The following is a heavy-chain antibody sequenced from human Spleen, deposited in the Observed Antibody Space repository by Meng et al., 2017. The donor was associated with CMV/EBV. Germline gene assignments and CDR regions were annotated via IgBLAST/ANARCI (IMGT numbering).Heavy chain of an antibody. CDR3: ASSGEETGDP. D-gene: IGHD3-10*01. CDR2: ISGSGDRT. V-gene: IGHV3-23*01. Sequence: GGSLRLSCAASGFTFSSYAMSWVRQAPGTGLEWVSTISGSGDRTYYADSVKGRFTISRDNSKNTLYLQMNSLRAEDTAVYYCASSGEETGDPWGQGTLVTVSS. CDR1: GFTFSSYA. J-gene: IGHJ5*02.